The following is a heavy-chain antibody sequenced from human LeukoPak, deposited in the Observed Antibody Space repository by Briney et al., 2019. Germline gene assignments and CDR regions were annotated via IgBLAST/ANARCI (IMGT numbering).Heavy chain of an antibody. CDR2: INPNSGGT. CDR1: GYSFTGYY. Sequence: ASVKVSCKASGYSFTGYYIHWVRQAPGQGLEWIGWINPNSGGTHSAQNFQGRVTMTRDTSITTAYMELSWLRSDDTAVYYCAREGGGAAASATGNWGQGTLVTVSS. V-gene: IGHV1-2*02. CDR3: AREGGGAAASATGN. D-gene: IGHD6-13*01. J-gene: IGHJ4*02.